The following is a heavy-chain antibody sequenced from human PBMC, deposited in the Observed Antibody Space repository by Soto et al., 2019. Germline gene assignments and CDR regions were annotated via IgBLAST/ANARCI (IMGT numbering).Heavy chain of an antibody. CDR3: ARMNCSSTSCYNYYYYGMDV. CDR2: IWYDGSNK. V-gene: IGHV3-33*01. CDR1: GFTFSSYG. Sequence: PGGSLRLSCAASGFTFSSYGMHWVRQAPGKGLEWVAVIWYDGSNKYYADSVKGRFTISRDNSKNTLYLQMNSLRAEDTAVYYCARMNCSSTSCYNYYYYGMDVWGQGTTVTVSS. J-gene: IGHJ6*02. D-gene: IGHD2-2*02.